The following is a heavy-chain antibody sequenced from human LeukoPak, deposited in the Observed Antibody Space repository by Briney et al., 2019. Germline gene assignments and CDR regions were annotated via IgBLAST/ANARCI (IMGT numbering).Heavy chain of an antibody. V-gene: IGHV3-23*01. CDR3: AKTYYDFWSDYSIIPGSFDY. D-gene: IGHD3-3*01. Sequence: PGGSLRLSCAVSELTFNNYAMSWVRQAPGKGLEWVSTISGSGGSTFYADSVKGRFTISRDNSKNTLYLRMNSLRAEDTAVYYCAKTYYDFWSDYSIIPGSFDYWGQGTLVAVSS. CDR1: ELTFNNYA. J-gene: IGHJ4*02. CDR2: ISGSGGST.